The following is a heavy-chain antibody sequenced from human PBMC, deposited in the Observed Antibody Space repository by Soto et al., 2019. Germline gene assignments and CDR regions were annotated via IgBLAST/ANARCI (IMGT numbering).Heavy chain of an antibody. CDR1: GFTFSNAW. V-gene: IGHV3-30*18. CDR3: AKQLRGSGWYPLDS. Sequence: QPGGSLRLSCAASGFTFSNAWMNWVRQAPGKGLEWLAVSSFDGTQQFYGDSVKGRFTVSRDNSNNTLYLEMNSPRTEDTAVYYCAKQLRGSGWYPLDSWGQGTPVTVSS. CDR2: SSFDGTQQ. D-gene: IGHD6-19*01. J-gene: IGHJ4*02.